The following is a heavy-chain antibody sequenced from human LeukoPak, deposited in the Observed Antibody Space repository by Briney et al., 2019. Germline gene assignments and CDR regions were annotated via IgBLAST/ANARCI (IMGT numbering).Heavy chain of an antibody. CDR2: INHSGST. V-gene: IGHV4-34*01. J-gene: IGHJ4*02. D-gene: IGHD5-18*01. CDR3: ASPQRGYGYGYRNYVDY. Sequence: SETLSLTCAVYGGSFSGYYWSWIRQPPGKGLEWIGEINHSGSTNYNPSLKSRVTISVDTSKNQFSLKLSSVTAADTAVYYCASPQRGYGYGYRNYVDYWGQGPLVTVSS. CDR1: GGSFSGYY.